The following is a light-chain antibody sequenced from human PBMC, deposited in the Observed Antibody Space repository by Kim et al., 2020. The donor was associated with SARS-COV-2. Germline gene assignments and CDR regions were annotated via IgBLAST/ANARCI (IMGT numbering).Light chain of an antibody. V-gene: IGKV1-9*01. CDR3: QQLNAYPIT. J-gene: IGKJ5*01. CDR1: QGIRSN. CDR2: AAS. Sequence: ASIGDRVTITCRAGQGIRSNLAWYQQKPGKAPKLLIYAASTLQTGVPSRFSGSGSGTDFTLTISSLQPEDFATYYCQQLNAYPITFAQGTRLEIK.